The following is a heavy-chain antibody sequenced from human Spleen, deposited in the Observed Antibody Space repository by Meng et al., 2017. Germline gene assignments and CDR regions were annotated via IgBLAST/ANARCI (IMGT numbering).Heavy chain of an antibody. J-gene: IGHJ4*02. V-gene: IGHV4-4*02. CDR3: ARLILDSSGYYYIMDY. Sequence: GRLQQWGAGSLKPSVTLSLTCGVSGGSISSSNWWTWVRQPPGKGLEWIGEIYHSGSTNYSPSLKSRVTLSVDKSKNQFSLKLRSVTAADTAVYYCARLILDSSGYYYIMDYWGQGTLVTVSS. CDR2: IYHSGST. CDR1: GGSISSSNW. D-gene: IGHD3-22*01.